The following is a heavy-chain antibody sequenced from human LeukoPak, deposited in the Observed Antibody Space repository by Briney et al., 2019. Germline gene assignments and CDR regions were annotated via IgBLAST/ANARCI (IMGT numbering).Heavy chain of an antibody. D-gene: IGHD2-21*02. CDR1: GFTFSAYS. V-gene: IGHV3-7*01. Sequence: GGSLRLSCAPSGFTFSAYSLSWVRQASGKGLEWVAKIKKDGSEKDYVDSVKGRFTISRDNDKGSLYLQLNSLRVEDTAVYYCARGFQSGDSPVWGQGTLVTVSS. CDR3: ARGFQSGDSPV. J-gene: IGHJ4*02. CDR2: IKKDGSEK.